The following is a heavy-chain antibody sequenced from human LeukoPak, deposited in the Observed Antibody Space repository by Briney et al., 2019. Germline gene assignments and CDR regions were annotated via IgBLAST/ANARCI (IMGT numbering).Heavy chain of an antibody. CDR3: HYRLYTHDAFDI. J-gene: IGHJ3*02. D-gene: IGHD3-16*01. Sequence: PGGSLRLSCTVSGFTVSSNSMSWVRQAPGKGLEWVSFIYSGGSTQYSDSVKGRFTISRDNSKNTLYLQMNSLKTEDTAVYYCHYRLYTHDAFDIWGQGTMVTVSS. CDR1: GFTVSSNS. V-gene: IGHV3-53*01. CDR2: IYSGGST.